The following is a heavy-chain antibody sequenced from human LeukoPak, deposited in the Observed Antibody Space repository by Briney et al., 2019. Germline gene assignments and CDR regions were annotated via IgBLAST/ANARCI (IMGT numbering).Heavy chain of an antibody. V-gene: IGHV4-34*01. CDR1: GGSFSGYY. Sequence: SETLSLTCAVYGGSFSGYYWSWIRQPPGKGLEWIGEINHSGSTNYNPSLKSRVTISVKTSKNQFSLKLSSVTAADTAVYFCARGGVDYYGSGTYYLMYYFDYWGQGALVTASS. CDR3: ARGGVDYYGSGTYYLMYYFDY. D-gene: IGHD3-10*01. CDR2: INHSGST. J-gene: IGHJ4*02.